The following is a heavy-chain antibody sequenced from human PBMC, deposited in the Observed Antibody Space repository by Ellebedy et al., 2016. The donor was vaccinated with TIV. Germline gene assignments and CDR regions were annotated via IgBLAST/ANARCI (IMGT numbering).Heavy chain of an antibody. D-gene: IGHD3-9*01. CDR1: GFTFSSYA. CDR2: ISGSGVNT. V-gene: IGHV3-23*01. CDR3: AKGDTICRNPGYGMDV. Sequence: PGGSLRLSCATSGFTFSSYAMSWVRQAPGKGLEWVSAISGSGVNTYYADSVKGRFTISRDNSKNTLYLQMNSLRAEDTAVYYCAKGDTICRNPGYGMDVWGQGTTLTVSS. J-gene: IGHJ6*02.